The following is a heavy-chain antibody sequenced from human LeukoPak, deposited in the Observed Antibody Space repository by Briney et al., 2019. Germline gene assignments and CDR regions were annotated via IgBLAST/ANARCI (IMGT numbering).Heavy chain of an antibody. CDR3: AKDPGAFDI. Sequence: GGSLRLSCAASGFTFSSYGMHWVRQAPGKGLEWVAVIWYDGSNKYYADSVKGRFTISRDNSKNTLYLQMNSLRAEDTAVYYCAKDPGAFDIWGRGTMVTVSS. J-gene: IGHJ3*02. CDR1: GFTFSSYG. V-gene: IGHV3-33*06. CDR2: IWYDGSNK.